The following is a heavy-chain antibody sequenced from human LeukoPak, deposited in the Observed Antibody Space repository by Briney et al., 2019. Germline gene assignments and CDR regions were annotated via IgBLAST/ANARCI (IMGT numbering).Heavy chain of an antibody. CDR1: GFTFSSYW. V-gene: IGHV3-74*01. CDR3: ARGLLGKYNWFDP. CDR2: INSDGSST. Sequence: GGSLRFSCAASGFTFSSYWMHWVRQAPGKGLVWVSRINSDGSSTSYADSVKGRFTISRDNAKNTLYLQMNSLRAEDTAVYYCARGLLGKYNWFDPWGQGTLVTVSS. J-gene: IGHJ5*02. D-gene: IGHD2-15*01.